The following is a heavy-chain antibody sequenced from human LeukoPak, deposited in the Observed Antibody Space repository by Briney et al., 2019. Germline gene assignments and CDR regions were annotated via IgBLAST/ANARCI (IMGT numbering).Heavy chain of an antibody. J-gene: IGHJ4*02. CDR1: GFTFSSYS. CDR3: ARVGGSSCLDY. CDR2: ISSSSSYI. Sequence: GGSLRLSCAASGFTFSSYSMNWVRQAPGKGLEWVSSISSSSSYIYYADSVKDRFTISRDNAKNSLYLQMNSLRAEDTVVYYCARVGGSSCLDYWGQGTLVTVSS. V-gene: IGHV3-21*01. D-gene: IGHD6-13*01.